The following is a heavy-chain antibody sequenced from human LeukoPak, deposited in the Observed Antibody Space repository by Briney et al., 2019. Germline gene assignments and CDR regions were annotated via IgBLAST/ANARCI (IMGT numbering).Heavy chain of an antibody. J-gene: IGHJ4*02. CDR3: AREPVAGNLLFDY. CDR2: INHSGST. V-gene: IGHV4-34*01. CDR1: GGSIISYY. D-gene: IGHD6-19*01. Sequence: SETLSLTCTVSGGSIISYYWSWIRQPPGKGLEWIGEINHSGSTNYNPSLKSRVTISVDTSKNQFSLKLSSVTAADTAVYYCAREPVAGNLLFDYWGQGTLVAVSS.